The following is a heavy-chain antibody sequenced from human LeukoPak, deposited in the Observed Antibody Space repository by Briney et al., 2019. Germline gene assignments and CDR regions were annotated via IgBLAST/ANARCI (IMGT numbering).Heavy chain of an antibody. CDR2: IYWDDDK. CDR1: GFSLSTSRVA. Sequence: SGPTLVKPTQTLTLTCTFSGFSLSTSRVAVGWIRQPPGKALEWLALIYWDDDKRYSPSLKSRLTITKDTSKNQVVLTMTNMDPVDTATYYCAHAAAVSTTWYSWFDPWGQGTLVTVSS. J-gene: IGHJ5*02. D-gene: IGHD2-2*01. CDR3: AHAAAVSTTWYSWFDP. V-gene: IGHV2-5*02.